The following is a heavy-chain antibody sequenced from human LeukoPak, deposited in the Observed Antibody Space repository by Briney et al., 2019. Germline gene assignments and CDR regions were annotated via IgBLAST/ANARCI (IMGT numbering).Heavy chain of an antibody. J-gene: IGHJ4*02. CDR2: ISWDSGSI. V-gene: IGHV3-9*01. Sequence: GGSLRLSCVASGFIVNDHAMHWVRQAPGKGLEWVSGISWDSGSIGYADSVKGRFTISRDNAKNTLFLQMNSLRAEDAAVYYCAKDALISFRGAWSQSDSWGQGTLVTVSS. CDR3: AKDALISFRGAWSQSDS. D-gene: IGHD3-16*02. CDR1: GFIVNDHA.